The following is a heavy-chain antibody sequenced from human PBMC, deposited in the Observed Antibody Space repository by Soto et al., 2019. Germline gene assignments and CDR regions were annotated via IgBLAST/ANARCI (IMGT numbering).Heavy chain of an antibody. CDR1: GFAFSRDW. Sequence: EVDLVESGGGLVQPGGSLRLSCSASGFAFSRDWMHWVRQTPGGGLMWVSRINDVATRTLYADSVKGRFTVSRDNAKNTVNLQMNSLRAEDTALYYCARVNDPDDYWGQGPLVIVSS. CDR3: ARVNDPDDY. CDR2: INDVATRT. D-gene: IGHD1-1*01. J-gene: IGHJ4*02. V-gene: IGHV3-74*01.